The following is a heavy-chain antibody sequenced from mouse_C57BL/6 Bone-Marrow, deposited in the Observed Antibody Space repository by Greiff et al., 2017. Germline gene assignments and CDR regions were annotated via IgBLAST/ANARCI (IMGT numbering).Heavy chain of an antibody. V-gene: IGHV1-59*01. CDR2: IDPSDSYT. CDR3: ARRSVYYFDY. CDR1: GYTFTSYW. Sequence: QVQLQQPGAELVRPGTSVKLSCKASGYTFTSYWMHWVKQRPGQGLEWIGVIDPSDSYTNYHQKFKGKATLTVDTSSSAAYMQLSSLTSEDSAVYYCARRSVYYFDYWGQGTTLTVSS. J-gene: IGHJ2*01.